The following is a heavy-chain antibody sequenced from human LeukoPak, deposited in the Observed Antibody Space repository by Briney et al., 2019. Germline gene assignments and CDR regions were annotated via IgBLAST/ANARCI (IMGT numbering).Heavy chain of an antibody. CDR3: AKRPGFPYYYYGMDV. CDR2: ISGSGGST. CDR1: GFTFSSYA. V-gene: IGHV3-23*01. Sequence: GGSLRLSCAASGFTFSSYAMSWVRQAPGKGLEWVSAISGSGGSTYYADSVKGRFTISRDNSKNTLYLQMSSLRAEDTAVYYCAKRPGFPYYYYGMDVWGQGTTVTVSS. D-gene: IGHD1-14*01. J-gene: IGHJ6*02.